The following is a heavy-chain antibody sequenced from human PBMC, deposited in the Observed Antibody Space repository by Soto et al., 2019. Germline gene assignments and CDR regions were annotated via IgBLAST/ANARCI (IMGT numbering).Heavy chain of an antibody. V-gene: IGHV3-30-3*01. J-gene: IGHJ4*02. D-gene: IGHD6-19*01. Sequence: QVQLVESGGGVVQPGMSLRLSCAASGFTFSSYAMHWVRQAPGKGLEWVAVISYDGSNKYYADSVKGRFTISRDNSKNTLDLQINSLRAEVTCVSYCARVLAVAGYYWGQGTLVTVSS. CDR3: ARVLAVAGYY. CDR2: ISYDGSNK. CDR1: GFTFSSYA.